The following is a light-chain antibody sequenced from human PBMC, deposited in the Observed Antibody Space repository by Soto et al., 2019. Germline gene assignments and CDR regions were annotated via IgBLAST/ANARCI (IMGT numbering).Light chain of an antibody. V-gene: IGKV3-11*01. CDR1: QSVSSY. CDR3: QQRSNWPRGFT. J-gene: IGKJ3*01. Sequence: EIVLTQSPATLSLSPGERATLSCRASQSVSSYLAWYQQKPGQAPRLLIYDASNRATGIPARFSGSGSGTDFTLTISSLEPEDFAVYYGQQRSNWPRGFTFGPGTKVYIK. CDR2: DAS.